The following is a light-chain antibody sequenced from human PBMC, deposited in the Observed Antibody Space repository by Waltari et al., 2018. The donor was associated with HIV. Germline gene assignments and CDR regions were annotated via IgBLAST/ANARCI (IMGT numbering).Light chain of an antibody. J-gene: IGLJ2*01. Sequence: QSALTQPASVSGSPGQSITISCTGTSSDVGSYALVSWYQQYPRKAPKIMIFEVNRRPAAVSNRCSGSRSGNSASLTISGLQAEDEAYYYCCSYAGSGTSDVLFGGGTKLNVL. CDR2: EVN. V-gene: IGLV2-23*02. CDR1: SSDVGSYAL. CDR3: CSYAGSGTSDVL.